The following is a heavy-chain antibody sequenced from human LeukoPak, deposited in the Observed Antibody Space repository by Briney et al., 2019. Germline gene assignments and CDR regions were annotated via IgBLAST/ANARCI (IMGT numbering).Heavy chain of an antibody. D-gene: IGHD3-22*01. CDR2: INHSGST. Sequence: SETLSLTCTVSGGSISSYYWSWIRQPPGKGLEWIGEINHSGSTNYNPSLKSRVTISVDTSKNQFSLKLSSVTAADTAVYYCAGTPYDSSGYPASYYYYYGMDVWGQGTTVTVSS. J-gene: IGHJ6*02. CDR3: AGTPYDSSGYPASYYYYYGMDV. V-gene: IGHV4-34*01. CDR1: GGSISSYY.